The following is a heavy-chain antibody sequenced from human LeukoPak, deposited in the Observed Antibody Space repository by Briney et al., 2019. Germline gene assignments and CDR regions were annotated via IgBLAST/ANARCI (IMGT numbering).Heavy chain of an antibody. CDR2: ISGSGGST. V-gene: IGHV3-23*01. CDR1: GFTFSSYA. D-gene: IGHD1-26*01. J-gene: IGHJ3*02. CDR3: AKTVGATTLDAFDI. Sequence: PGGSLRLSCAASGFTFSSYATSWVRQAPGKGLEWVSAISGSGGSTYYADPVKGRFTISRDNSKNTLYLQMNSLRAEDTAVHYCAKTVGATTLDAFDIWGQGTMVTVSS.